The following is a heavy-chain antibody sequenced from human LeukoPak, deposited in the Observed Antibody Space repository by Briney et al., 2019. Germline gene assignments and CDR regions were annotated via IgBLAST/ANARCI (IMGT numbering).Heavy chain of an antibody. CDR1: GYTFTGYY. CDR3: ARPKYYYDSSGYPY. V-gene: IGHV1-2*02. Sequence: GASVKVSCEASGYTFTGYYMHWVRQAPGQGLEWMGWINPNSGGTNYAQKFQGRVTMTRDTSISTAYMELSRLRSDDTAVYYCARPKYYYDSSGYPYWGQGTLVTVSS. J-gene: IGHJ4*02. CDR2: INPNSGGT. D-gene: IGHD3-22*01.